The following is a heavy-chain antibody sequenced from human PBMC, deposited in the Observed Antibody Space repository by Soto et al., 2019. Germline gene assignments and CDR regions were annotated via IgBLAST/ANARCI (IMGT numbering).Heavy chain of an antibody. D-gene: IGHD3-3*01. V-gene: IGHV4-31*03. CDR1: GGSISSGDYY. CDR3: ARWWSGSRQGFDP. Sequence: QVQLQESGPGLVKPSQTLSLTCTVSGGSISSGDYYWSWIRQHPGKGLEWIGYIYYSGSTYYNPSHKNRVTRSVDTSKNQFALKLSSVTAADTAVYYGARWWSGSRQGFDPWGQGTLVTVSS. CDR2: IYYSGST. J-gene: IGHJ5*02.